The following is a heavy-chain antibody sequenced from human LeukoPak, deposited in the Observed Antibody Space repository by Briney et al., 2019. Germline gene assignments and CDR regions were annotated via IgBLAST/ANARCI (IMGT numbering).Heavy chain of an antibody. J-gene: IGHJ4*02. V-gene: IGHV3-33*06. CDR2: IWYDGSNK. CDR3: AKVSYDSTYYMDV. CDR1: GFTFSSYG. D-gene: IGHD3-3*01. Sequence: GGSLRLSCAASGFTFSSYGMHWVRQAPGKGLEWVAVIWYDGSNKYYADSVKGRFTISRDNSKNTLYLQMNSLRAEDTAVYYCAKVSYDSTYYMDVWGQGALVTVSS.